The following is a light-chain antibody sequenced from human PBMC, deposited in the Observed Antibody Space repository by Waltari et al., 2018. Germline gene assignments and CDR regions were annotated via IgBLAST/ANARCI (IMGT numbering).Light chain of an antibody. V-gene: IGLV2-14*01. CDR2: EVR. CDR3: TSFTTTNTWV. CDR1: NNDVGAYDY. J-gene: IGLJ3*02. Sequence: QSALTQPASVSGSPGQSITISCTGTNNDVGAYDYVSWYQHHPGKAPKFMIYEVRNRPSGVSNRFSGSKSGNTASLTISGLQAEDEADYYCTSFTTTNTWVFGGGTKLTVL.